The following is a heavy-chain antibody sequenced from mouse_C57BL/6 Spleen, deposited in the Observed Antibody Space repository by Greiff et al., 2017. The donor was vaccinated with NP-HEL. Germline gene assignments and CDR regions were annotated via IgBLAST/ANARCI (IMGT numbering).Heavy chain of an antibody. Sequence: EVQLQQSGAELVRPGASVKLSCTASGFNIKDYYMHWVKQRPEQGLEWIGRIDPEDGDTEYAPKFQGKATMTADTSSNPAYLQLSSLTSEDTAVYYCTRDTVEYYFDYWGQGTTLTVSS. CDR1: GFNIKDYY. CDR3: TRDTVEYYFDY. CDR2: IDPEDGDT. D-gene: IGHD1-1*01. V-gene: IGHV14-1*01. J-gene: IGHJ2*01.